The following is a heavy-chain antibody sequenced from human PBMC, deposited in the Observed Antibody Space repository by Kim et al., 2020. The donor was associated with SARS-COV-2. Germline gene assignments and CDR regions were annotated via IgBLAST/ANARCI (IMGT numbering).Heavy chain of an antibody. CDR3: ARTFIETFFDI. J-gene: IGHJ3*02. V-gene: IGHV4-39*01. Sequence: TYYNPSLKSRVTISVDTSKNQFSLKLSSVTAADTAVYYCARTFIETFFDIWGQGTMVTVSS. CDR2: T. D-gene: IGHD3-16*02.